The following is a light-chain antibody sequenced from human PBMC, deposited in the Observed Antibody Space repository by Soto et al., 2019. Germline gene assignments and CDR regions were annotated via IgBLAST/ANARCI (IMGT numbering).Light chain of an antibody. J-gene: IGKJ4*01. CDR2: GAS. CDR3: QQRRNWPPVLT. Sequence: EIVLTQSPASLSLSPGERATLSCRASQSVSSHLAWFQQRPGQAPRLLIYGASNRATGIPARFGGSGSGTNFTLTISSLEPEEFAVDYCQQRRNWPPVLTFGGVTKVEIK. CDR1: QSVSSH. V-gene: IGKV3-11*01.